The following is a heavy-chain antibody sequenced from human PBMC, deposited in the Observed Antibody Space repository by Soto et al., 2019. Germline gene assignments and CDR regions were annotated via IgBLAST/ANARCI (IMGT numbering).Heavy chain of an antibody. CDR1: GCSITNYY. D-gene: IGHD1-26*01. V-gene: IGHV4-59*01. Sequence: QVQLQESGPGLVKPSETLSLTCTVSGCSITNYYWSWIRQTPGKGLEWVGSAHYSGSTHYNPSLKSRVTTSVDTSKNQISLNLTSVTAADPAVYYCARRGLGARFDYWGQGTLVTVSS. J-gene: IGHJ4*02. CDR3: ARRGLGARFDY. CDR2: AHYSGST.